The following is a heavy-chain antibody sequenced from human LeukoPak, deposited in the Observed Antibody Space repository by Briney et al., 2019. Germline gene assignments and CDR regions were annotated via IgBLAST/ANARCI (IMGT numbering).Heavy chain of an antibody. V-gene: IGHV3-7*01. J-gene: IGHJ4*02. D-gene: IGHD3-3*02. CDR1: GFTFSNCW. CDR2: IKQDGSEK. Sequence: PGGSLRLSCAASGFTFSNCWMSWIRQAPGKGLEWVANIKQDGSEKYYVDSVKGRFTISRDNAKNSLYPQMNSLRAEDTAIYFCVRGQSIYYWGQGILVTVSS. CDR3: VRGQSIYY.